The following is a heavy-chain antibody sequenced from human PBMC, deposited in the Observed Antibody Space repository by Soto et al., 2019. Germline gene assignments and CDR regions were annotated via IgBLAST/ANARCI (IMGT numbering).Heavy chain of an antibody. D-gene: IGHD5-18*01. Sequence: PSETRSLTCTVSGGGISSCYGSWIRQPPGKGLEWIGYSCYSGSTNYNPSLKRRVTIWLDTSQNHFSLKLSSVTAADPAVYSCAKESRIPLWCQNNYWGRGTLVTVP. V-gene: IGHV4-59*01. CDR1: GGGISSCY. CDR3: AKESRIPLWCQNNY. J-gene: IGHJ4*02. CDR2: SCYSGST.